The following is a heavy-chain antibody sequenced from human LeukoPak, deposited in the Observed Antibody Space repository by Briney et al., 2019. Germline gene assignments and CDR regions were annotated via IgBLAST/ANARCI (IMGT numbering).Heavy chain of an antibody. Sequence: SVKVSCKASGYTFTGYYMHWVRQAPGQGLEWMGWINPNSGGTNYAQKFQGRVTMTRDTSISTAYMELSRLRSDDTAVYYCARGSYCSGGSCSRDYWGQGTLVTVSS. CDR3: ARGSYCSGGSCSRDY. V-gene: IGHV1-2*02. J-gene: IGHJ4*02. D-gene: IGHD2-15*01. CDR1: GYTFTGYY. CDR2: INPNSGGT.